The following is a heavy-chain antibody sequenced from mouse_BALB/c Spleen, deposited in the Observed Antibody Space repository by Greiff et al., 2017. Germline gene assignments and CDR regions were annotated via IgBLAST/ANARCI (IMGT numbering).Heavy chain of an antibody. J-gene: IGHJ2*01. D-gene: IGHD2-1*01. CDR1: GFNIKDYY. CDR2: IDPENGDT. V-gene: IGHV14-4*02. Sequence: VQLKQSGAELVRSGASVKLSCTASGFNIKDYYMHWVKQRPEQGLEWIGWIDPENGDTEYAPKFQGKATMTADTSSNTAYLQLSSLTSEDTAVYYCDAESYGNRGGFEYWGQGTTLTVSS. CDR3: DAESYGNRGGFEY.